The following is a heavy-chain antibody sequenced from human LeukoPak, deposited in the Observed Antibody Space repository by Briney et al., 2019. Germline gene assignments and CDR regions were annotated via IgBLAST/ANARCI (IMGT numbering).Heavy chain of an antibody. Sequence: GRSLRLSCAASGFTFSSYAMYWVRQAPGKGLEWVAVISYDGSNKYYADSVKGRFTISRDNSKNTLYLRMNSLRAEDTAVYYCARDYTDLLDAFDIWGQGTMVTVSS. J-gene: IGHJ3*02. D-gene: IGHD3-16*01. CDR1: GFTFSSYA. V-gene: IGHV3-30-3*01. CDR2: ISYDGSNK. CDR3: ARDYTDLLDAFDI.